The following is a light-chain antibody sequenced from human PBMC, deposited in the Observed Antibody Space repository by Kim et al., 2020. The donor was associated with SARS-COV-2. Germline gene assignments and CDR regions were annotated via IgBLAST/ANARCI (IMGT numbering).Light chain of an antibody. CDR1: SLRSYY. CDR2: GKN. J-gene: IGLJ2*01. Sequence: SSELTQDPAVSVALGQTVRITCQGDSLRSYYASWYQQKPGQAPVLVIYGKNNRPSGIPDRFSGSSSGNIASLTITGAQAEDEADYYCNSRDSSGNHVVFGGGTKLTVL. V-gene: IGLV3-19*01. CDR3: NSRDSSGNHVV.